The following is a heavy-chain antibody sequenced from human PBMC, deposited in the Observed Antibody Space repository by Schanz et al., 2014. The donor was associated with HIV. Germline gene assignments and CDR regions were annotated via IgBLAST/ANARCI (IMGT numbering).Heavy chain of an antibody. V-gene: IGHV3-23*01. Sequence: EVLLLESGGGLVQPGGSLRLSCAASGFTFNSYAMKWVRQAPGKGLEWVSGISGNGDSTYYADSVKGRFTISRDYSKNTLYLQMNSLRAEDTAVYYCAKVDAAHKHIGAAGDWGQGTLVTVSS. CDR3: AKVDAAHKHIGAAGD. D-gene: IGHD6-13*01. J-gene: IGHJ4*02. CDR2: ISGNGDST. CDR1: GFTFNSYA.